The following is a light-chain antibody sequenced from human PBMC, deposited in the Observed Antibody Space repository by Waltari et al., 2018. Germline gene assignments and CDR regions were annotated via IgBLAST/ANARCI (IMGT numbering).Light chain of an antibody. CDR3: QQSYTTPFT. CDR2: AAS. J-gene: IGKJ3*01. Sequence: DIRMTQSPSSLSASVGARFTITCRATESIDTYLNWYQHKPGKAPEPLIYAASILQGGVPSRFSGSGTGTYFTLTISSLQPEDFATYYCQQSYTTPFTFGPGTKVDSK. CDR1: ESIDTY. V-gene: IGKV1-39*01.